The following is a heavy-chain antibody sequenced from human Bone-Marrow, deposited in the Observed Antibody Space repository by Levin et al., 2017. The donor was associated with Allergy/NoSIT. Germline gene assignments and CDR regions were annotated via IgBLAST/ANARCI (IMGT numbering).Heavy chain of an antibody. CDR3: ARDSTWTAGWFDP. J-gene: IGHJ5*02. V-gene: IGHV1-46*01. Sequence: GASVKVSCKASGYNFIDYYIHWVREAPGQGLEWMGVIKPSDGTTAYAERFQGSVTLTRDTSKTTVYMELTSLRSEDTAVYYCARDSTWTAGWFDPWGQGTLVSVSS. D-gene: IGHD1-1*01. CDR1: GYNFIDYY. CDR2: IKPSDGTT.